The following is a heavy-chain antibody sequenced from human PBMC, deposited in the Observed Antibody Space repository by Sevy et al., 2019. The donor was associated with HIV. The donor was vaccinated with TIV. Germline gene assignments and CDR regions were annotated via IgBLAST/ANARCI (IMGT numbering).Heavy chain of an antibody. CDR2: MSGGGGST. D-gene: IGHD1-1*01. J-gene: IGHJ4*02. CDR3: AKGRGIGSGSNFDY. V-gene: IGHV3-23*01. Sequence: GGSLRLSCAGSGFTPGNYAMSWVRHTAGKRLEWVSSMSGGGGSTYYANSVKGRFTISRDNSKHTVYLQMNSLRAEDSAVYYGAKGRGIGSGSNFDYWGQGTLVTVSS. CDR1: GFTPGNYA.